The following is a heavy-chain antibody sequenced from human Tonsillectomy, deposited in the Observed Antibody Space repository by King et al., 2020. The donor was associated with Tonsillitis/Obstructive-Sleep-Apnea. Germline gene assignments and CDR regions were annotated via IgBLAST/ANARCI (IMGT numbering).Heavy chain of an antibody. V-gene: IGHV4-59*08. J-gene: IGHJ6*02. CDR2: IYYSGST. CDR1: GGSISSYY. D-gene: IGHD3-16*02. CDR3: ARSYDYFCGSYHSDYYGMDV. Sequence: VQLQESGPGLVKPSETLSLTCTVSGGSISSYYWSWIRQPPGKGLEWIAYIYYSGSTNYNPSLKSRLTISVDTSKNQFSLMLSSVTAADTAVYYCARSYDYFCGSYHSDYYGMDVWGQGTTVTVSS.